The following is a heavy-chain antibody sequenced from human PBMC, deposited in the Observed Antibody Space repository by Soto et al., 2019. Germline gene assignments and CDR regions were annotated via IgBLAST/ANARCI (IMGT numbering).Heavy chain of an antibody. J-gene: IGHJ6*02. V-gene: IGHV3-23*01. D-gene: IGHD3-10*01. CDR2: ISGSGGST. CDR1: GFTFSSYA. CDR3: ATGRGLYCCYGMDV. Sequence: EVQLLESGGGLVQPGGSLRLSCAASGFTFSSYAMSWVRQAPGKGLEWVSAISGSGGSTYYADSVKGRFTISRDNSKNTRYRQMNSLRAEDTAVYYCATGRGLYCCYGMDVWGQGTTVTVS.